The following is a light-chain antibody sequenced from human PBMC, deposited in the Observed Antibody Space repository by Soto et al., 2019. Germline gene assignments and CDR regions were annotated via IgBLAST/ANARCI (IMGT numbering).Light chain of an antibody. J-gene: IGLJ3*02. CDR2: DNI. CDR1: ASNLGAKYA. Sequence: QSVLTQPPSVSGAPGQRVTISCTGSASNLGAKYAVHWYQHLPGTAPKLLIYDNIHRPSGVPDRFSGSKSDTSASLAITGLQAEDEADYYCQSYDTTLSGLVFDGGTKVTVL. CDR3: QSYDTTLSGLV. V-gene: IGLV1-40*01.